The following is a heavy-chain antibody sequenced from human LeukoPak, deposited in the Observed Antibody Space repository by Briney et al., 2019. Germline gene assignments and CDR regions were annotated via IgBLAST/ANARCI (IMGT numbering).Heavy chain of an antibody. V-gene: IGHV3-73*01. CDR3: TSVSRWYYYGMDV. J-gene: IGHJ6*02. Sequence: GGSLTLSCAASGFTFSGSAMHWVRQASGKGLEWVGRIGSKANSYATAYAASVKGRFTISRDDSKNTAYLQMNSLKTEDTAVYYCTSVSRWYYYGMDVWGQGTTVTVSS. CDR2: IGSKANSYAT. CDR1: GFTFSGSA. D-gene: IGHD4-23*01.